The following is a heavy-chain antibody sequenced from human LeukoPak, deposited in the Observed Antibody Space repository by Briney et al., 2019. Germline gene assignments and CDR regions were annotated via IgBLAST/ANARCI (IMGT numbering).Heavy chain of an antibody. CDR3: ARSTVNYGSGSYFWFDP. J-gene: IGHJ5*02. CDR1: GYTFTGYY. CDR2: INPNSGGT. V-gene: IGHV1-2*02. D-gene: IGHD3-10*01. Sequence: GASVKVSCKASGYTFTGYYMHWVRQAPGQGLEWMGWINPNSGGTNYAQKFQGRVTMTRDTSISTAYMELSRLRSDDTAVYYCARSTVNYGSGSYFWFDPWGQGTLVTVSS.